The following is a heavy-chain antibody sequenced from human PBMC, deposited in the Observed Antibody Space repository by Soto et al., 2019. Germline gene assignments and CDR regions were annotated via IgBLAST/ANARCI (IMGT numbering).Heavy chain of an antibody. D-gene: IGHD2-21*01. J-gene: IGHJ4*02. Sequence: PGGSLRLSCAASGFTFADFAMTWVRQAPGKGLEWISSIGASGVSTYYADSVKGRFTISRENSKKMLYLEMKSLRAEDTAVYYCIVRYPYYFDYWGQGTRVTVSS. V-gene: IGHV3-23*01. CDR3: IVRYPYYFDY. CDR2: IGASGVST. CDR1: GFTFADFA.